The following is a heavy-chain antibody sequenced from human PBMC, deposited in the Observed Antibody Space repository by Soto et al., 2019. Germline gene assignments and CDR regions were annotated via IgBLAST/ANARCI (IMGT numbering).Heavy chain of an antibody. J-gene: IGHJ2*01. Sequence: EVQLLESGGGLVQPGGSLRLSCAASDCTFDSYAMSWVRQAPGKGLEWVSAISASGASTYYADSVRGPFTISRDNSKTTLYLQMNTLRAEDTAVYYCANRRDYADSATALSYWYFDLWGRGTLVTVSS. CDR3: ANRRDYADSATALSYWYFDL. V-gene: IGHV3-23*01. CDR1: DCTFDSYA. CDR2: ISASGAST. D-gene: IGHD4-17*01.